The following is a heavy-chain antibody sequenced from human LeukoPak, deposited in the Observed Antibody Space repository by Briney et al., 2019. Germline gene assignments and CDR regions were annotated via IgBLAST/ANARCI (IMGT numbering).Heavy chain of an antibody. V-gene: IGHV4-59*01. CDR2: IYYSGST. J-gene: IGHJ5*02. CDR3: AKRPSLILGVSNWFDP. CDR1: GGSISSYY. D-gene: IGHD1-26*01. Sequence: PSETLSLTCTVSGGSISSYYWSRIRQPPGKGLEWIGYIYYSGSTNYNPSLKSRVTISVDTSKNQFSLKLSPVTAADTAVYYCAKRPSLILGVSNWFDPWGQGTLVTVSS.